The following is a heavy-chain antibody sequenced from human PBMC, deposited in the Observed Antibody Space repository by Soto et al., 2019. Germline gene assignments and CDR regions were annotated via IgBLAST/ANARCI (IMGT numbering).Heavy chain of an antibody. Sequence: EVQLLESGGGLVQPGGSLRLSCAASGFTFSSYAMSWVRQAPGKGLEWVSAISGSGGSTYYADSVKGRFTISRDNSKNTLYLQMNSLRAEDTAVNYCAKAEGATRTYWYFDLWGRGTLVTVSS. CDR3: AKAEGATRTYWYFDL. CDR1: GFTFSSYA. D-gene: IGHD1-26*01. CDR2: ISGSGGST. V-gene: IGHV3-23*01. J-gene: IGHJ2*01.